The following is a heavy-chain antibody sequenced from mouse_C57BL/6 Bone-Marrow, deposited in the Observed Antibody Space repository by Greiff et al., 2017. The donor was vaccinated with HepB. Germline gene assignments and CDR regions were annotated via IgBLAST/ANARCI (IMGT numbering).Heavy chain of an antibody. Sequence: EVQLVESGGGLVQPGGSLSLSCAASGFTFTDYYMSWVRQPPGKALEWLGFIRNKANGYTTEYSASVKARFTISIDNSQIILYLQMNALRAEDSAAYYCAILPSYVAMDYWGQVTSVTVSS. CDR1: GFTFTDYY. J-gene: IGHJ4*01. CDR3: AILPSYVAMDY. CDR2: IRNKANGYTT. D-gene: IGHD1-1*01. V-gene: IGHV7-3*01.